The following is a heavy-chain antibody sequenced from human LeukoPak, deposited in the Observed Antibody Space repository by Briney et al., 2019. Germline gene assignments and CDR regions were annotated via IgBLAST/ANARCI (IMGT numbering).Heavy chain of an antibody. Sequence: PSETLSLTCTVSGGSISSYYWSWIRQPPGKRLEWIGYIYYSGSTNYNPSLKSRVTISVDTSKNQFSLKLSSVTAADTAVYYCARVGTYGSGSYLSWLDYWGQGTLVTVSS. V-gene: IGHV4-59*01. D-gene: IGHD3-10*01. CDR1: GGSISSYY. CDR2: IYYSGST. CDR3: ARVGTYGSGSYLSWLDY. J-gene: IGHJ4*02.